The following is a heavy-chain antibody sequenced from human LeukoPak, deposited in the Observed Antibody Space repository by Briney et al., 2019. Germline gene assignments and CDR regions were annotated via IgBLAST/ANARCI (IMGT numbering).Heavy chain of an antibody. V-gene: IGHV1-58*02. D-gene: IGHD6-13*01. J-gene: IGHJ4*02. CDR3: AAVPAAAGTFDY. CDR2: IVVGSGNT. CDR1: GFTFTSSA. Sequence: SVNVSCKASGFTFTSSAMQGVRQARGQRVEWIGWIVVGSGNTNYAQKFQERVTITRDMSTSTAHMELSSLTSDATAVYYCAAVPAAAGTFDYWGQGTLVTVSS.